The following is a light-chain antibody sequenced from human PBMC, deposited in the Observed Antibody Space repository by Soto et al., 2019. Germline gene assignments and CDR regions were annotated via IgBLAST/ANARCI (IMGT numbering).Light chain of an antibody. CDR3: LQYSSTPWT. CDR2: WAS. J-gene: IGKJ1*01. CDR1: QSILYSSSNKNF. Sequence: DIVMTQSPDSLAVSLGERATINCKSSQSILYSSSNKNFLAWYQQKPGQPPRLLIYWASTRESGVPGRISGSGSVTDFTLTISGLQAEDVAVYYGLQYSSTPWTFGQGTQVEIK. V-gene: IGKV4-1*01.